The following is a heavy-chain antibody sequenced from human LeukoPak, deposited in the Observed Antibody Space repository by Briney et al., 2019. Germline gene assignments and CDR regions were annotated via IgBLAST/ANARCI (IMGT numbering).Heavy chain of an antibody. CDR2: IYYSGST. V-gene: IGHV4-59*01. D-gene: IGHD6-13*01. J-gene: IGHJ4*02. CDR1: GGSISSYY. CDR3: ARLPYSSSWVDY. Sequence: PSGALSLTCTVSGGSISSYYWSWIRQPPGKGLEWIGYIYYSGSTNYNPSLKSRVTISVDTSKNQFSLKLSSVTAADTAVYYCARLPYSSSWVDYWGQGTLVTVSS.